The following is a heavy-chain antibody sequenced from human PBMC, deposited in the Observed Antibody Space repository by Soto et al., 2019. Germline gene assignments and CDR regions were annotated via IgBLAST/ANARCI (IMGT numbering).Heavy chain of an antibody. CDR1: GDSVSSNSAA. V-gene: IGHV6-1*01. D-gene: IGHD4-17*01. J-gene: IGHJ6*02. CDR2: TYYRSKWYN. Sequence: SQTLSLTCAISGDSVSSNSAAWNWIRQSPSRGLEWLGRTYYRSKWYNDYAVSVKSRITINPDTSKNQFSLQLNSVTPEDTAVYYCARVFKNLASTVTTWGMDVSCQGTTLTLSS. CDR3: ARVFKNLASTVTTWGMDV.